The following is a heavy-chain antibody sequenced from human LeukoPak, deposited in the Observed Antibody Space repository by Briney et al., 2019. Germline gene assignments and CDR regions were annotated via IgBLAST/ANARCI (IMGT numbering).Heavy chain of an antibody. Sequence: GGSLRLSCAASGFTFSSYGVHWVRQAPGKGLEWVAVISYDGSNKYCADSVKGRFTISRDNSKNTLYLQMNSLRAEDTAVYYCAKDPRYDSSGYPDYWGQGTLVTVSS. D-gene: IGHD3-22*01. J-gene: IGHJ4*02. CDR3: AKDPRYDSSGYPDY. V-gene: IGHV3-30*18. CDR1: GFTFSSYG. CDR2: ISYDGSNK.